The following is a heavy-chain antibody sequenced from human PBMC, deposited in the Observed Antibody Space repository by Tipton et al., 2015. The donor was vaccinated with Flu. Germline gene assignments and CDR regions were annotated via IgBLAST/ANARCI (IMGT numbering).Heavy chain of an antibody. J-gene: IGHJ4*02. CDR3: ARVGYVSGWALDY. CDR1: GYTFTGHY. Sequence: GAEVKKPGASVKVFCKASGYTFTGHYIHWVRQAPGQGLEWMGWINSNSGGTNYAQNFQGRITMTRDTSITTAYMDLSRLRSDDTAIYYCARVGYVSGWALDYWGQGTQVTVSS. CDR2: INSNSGGT. D-gene: IGHD6-19*01. V-gene: IGHV1-2*02.